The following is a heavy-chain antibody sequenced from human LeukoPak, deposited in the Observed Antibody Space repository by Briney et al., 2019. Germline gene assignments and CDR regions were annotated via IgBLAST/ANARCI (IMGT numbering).Heavy chain of an antibody. CDR2: ITWNSGSI. CDR1: GFSFDDYA. J-gene: IGHJ4*02. CDR3: VKDGGRDTAAAYY. V-gene: IGHV3-9*01. D-gene: IGHD6-13*01. Sequence: GGSLRLSCAASGFSFDDYAMHWVRQAPGKGLEWVSGITWNSGSIGYADSVEGRFTISRDNAKNSLYLQMNSLRAEDTALYYRVKDGGRDTAAAYYWGQGTLVSVSS.